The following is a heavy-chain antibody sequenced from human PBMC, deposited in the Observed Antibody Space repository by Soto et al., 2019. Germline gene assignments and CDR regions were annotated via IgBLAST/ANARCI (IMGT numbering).Heavy chain of an antibody. CDR2: ISAYNGNT. Sequence: ASVTGSCQASGYTFTSYGISWVRQAPGQGLEWMGWISAYNGNTNYAQKLRGRVTMTTDTSTSTAYMELRSLRSDDTAVYYCARENDYGVCWFDPWGQGTLVTVSS. J-gene: IGHJ5*02. D-gene: IGHD4-17*01. V-gene: IGHV1-18*01. CDR1: GYTFTSYG. CDR3: ARENDYGVCWFDP.